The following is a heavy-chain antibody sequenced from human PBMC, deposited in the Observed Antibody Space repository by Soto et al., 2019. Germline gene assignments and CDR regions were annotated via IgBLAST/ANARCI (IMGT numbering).Heavy chain of an antibody. CDR2: IIPIFGTA. Sequence: QVQLVQSGPEVKKPGSSVKVSCKASGGTFSNYSINWVRQAPGQGLEWMGEIIPIFGTANYAQKFQGRVTITADESTSTAYMELSSLISEDTAVYYCARDGGRHSGGIDYWGQGTLVTVSS. J-gene: IGHJ4*02. CDR3: ARDGGRHSGGIDY. CDR1: GGTFSNYS. V-gene: IGHV1-69*01. D-gene: IGHD1-26*01.